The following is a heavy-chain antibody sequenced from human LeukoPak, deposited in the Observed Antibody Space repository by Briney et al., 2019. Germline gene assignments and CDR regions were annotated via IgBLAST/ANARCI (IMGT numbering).Heavy chain of an antibody. D-gene: IGHD1-14*01. CDR2: INSDGSST. V-gene: IGHV3-74*01. CDR1: GFTFSSYW. J-gene: IGHJ4*02. Sequence: GGSLRLSCAASGFTFSSYWMHWVRQAPGKGLVWVSRINSDGSSTSYADSVKGRFTTSRDNAKNTLYLQMNSLRADDTAVYYCARDNPEYYFDYWGQGTLVTVSS. CDR3: ARDNPEYYFDY.